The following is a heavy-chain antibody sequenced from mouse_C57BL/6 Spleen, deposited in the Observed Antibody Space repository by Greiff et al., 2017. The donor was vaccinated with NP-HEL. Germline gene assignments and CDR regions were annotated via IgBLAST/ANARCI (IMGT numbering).Heavy chain of an antibody. D-gene: IGHD2-1*01. Sequence: EVQLQQSGPELVKPGASVKISCKASGYTFTDYYMNWVKQSHGKSLEWIGDINPNNGGTSYNQKFKGKATLTVDKSSSTAYMELRSLTSEDSAVYYCARSDLLWGQGTSVTVSS. CDR2: INPNNGGT. J-gene: IGHJ4*01. CDR1: GYTFTDYY. CDR3: ARSDLL. V-gene: IGHV1-26*01.